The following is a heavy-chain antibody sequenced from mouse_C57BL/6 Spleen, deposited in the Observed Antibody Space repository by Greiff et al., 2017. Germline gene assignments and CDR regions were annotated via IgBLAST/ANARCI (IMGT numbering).Heavy chain of an antibody. CDR3: ARAKLTGPCDY. Sequence: EVQLVESGGGLVKPGGSLKLSCAASGFTFSDYGMHWVRQAPAKGLEWVAYISSGSSTIYYADTVQGRFTISRDNAKNTLYLQMTSLRSEDTAMYYCARAKLTGPCDYWGQGTTLTVSS. CDR2: ISSGSSTI. CDR1: GFTFSDYG. D-gene: IGHD4-1*01. J-gene: IGHJ2*01. V-gene: IGHV5-17*01.